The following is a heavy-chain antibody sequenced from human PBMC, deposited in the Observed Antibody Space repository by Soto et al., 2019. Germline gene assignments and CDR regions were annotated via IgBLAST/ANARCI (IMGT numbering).Heavy chain of an antibody. V-gene: IGHV1-69*06. CDR3: ARWSIAAYYYYYGMDV. Sequence: GASVKVSCKASGGTFSSYAISGVRQAPGQGLEWMGGIIPIFGTANYAQKFQGRVTITADKSTSTAYMELSSLRSEDTAVYYCARWSIAAYYYYYGMDVWGQGTTVTVSS. CDR2: IIPIFGTA. CDR1: GGTFSSYA. J-gene: IGHJ6*02. D-gene: IGHD6-6*01.